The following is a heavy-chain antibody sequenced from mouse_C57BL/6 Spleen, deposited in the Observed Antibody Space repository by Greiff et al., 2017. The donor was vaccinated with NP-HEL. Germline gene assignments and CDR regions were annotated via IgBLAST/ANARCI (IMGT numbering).Heavy chain of an antibody. J-gene: IGHJ1*03. D-gene: IGHD2-5*01. CDR1: GYTFTDYY. CDR3: ARSDYSNPIWYFDV. Sequence: VQLQQSGPELVKPGASVKLSCKASGYTFTDYYMNWVKQSHGQSLEWIGDINPNNGGTSYNQKFKGKATLTVDKSSSTAYMELRSLTSEDSAVYYCARSDYSNPIWYFDVWGTGTTVTVSS. V-gene: IGHV1-26*01. CDR2: INPNNGGT.